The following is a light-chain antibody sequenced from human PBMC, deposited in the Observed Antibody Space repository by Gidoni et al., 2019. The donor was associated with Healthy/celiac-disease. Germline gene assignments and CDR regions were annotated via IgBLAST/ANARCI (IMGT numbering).Light chain of an antibody. J-gene: IGKJ1*01. CDR3: QQCYSTPQT. CDR2: AAS. V-gene: IGKV1-39*01. Sequence: DIQMTQSPSSLSASVGDRVTITRRASQSISSYLNWYQQKPGKAPKLLIYAASSLQSGVPSRFSGSGSGTDFTLTISSLQPEDFATYYCQQCYSTPQTFGQGTKVEIK. CDR1: QSISSY.